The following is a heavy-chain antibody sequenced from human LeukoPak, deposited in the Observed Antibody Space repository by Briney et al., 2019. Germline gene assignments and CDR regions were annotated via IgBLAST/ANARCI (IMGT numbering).Heavy chain of an antibody. Sequence: ASVKVSCKASGYTFTSYDINWVRQATGQGHEWMGWMNPNSGNTGYAQEFQGRVTMTGNTSISTAYMELSSLRSEDTAVYYCARRLTEGYYYYMDVWGKGTTVTVSS. V-gene: IGHV1-8*01. CDR3: ARRLTEGYYYYMDV. CDR2: MNPNSGNT. J-gene: IGHJ6*03. CDR1: GYTFTSYD. D-gene: IGHD1-20*01.